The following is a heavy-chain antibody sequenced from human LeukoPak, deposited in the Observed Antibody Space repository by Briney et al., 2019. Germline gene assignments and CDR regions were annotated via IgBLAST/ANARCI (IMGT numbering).Heavy chain of an antibody. D-gene: IGHD2-2*02. J-gene: IGHJ6*03. V-gene: IGHV4-31*03. CDR2: INYSGST. CDR3: ARATGQYQLLYLDYYYYMDV. Sequence: SQTLSLTCTVSGGSISSGGYYWSWIRQHPGKGLEWIGYINYSGSTYYNPSLKSRVTISVDTSKSQFSLKLSSVTAADTAVYYCARATGQYQLLYLDYYYYMDVWGKGTTVTVSS. CDR1: GGSISSGGYY.